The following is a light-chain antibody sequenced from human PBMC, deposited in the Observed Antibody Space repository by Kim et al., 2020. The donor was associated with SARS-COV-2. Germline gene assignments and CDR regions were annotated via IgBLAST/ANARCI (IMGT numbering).Light chain of an antibody. J-gene: IGKJ1*01. CDR2: GAS. CDR1: QSVSSN. V-gene: IGKV3-15*01. CDR3: QQYNNWPKT. Sequence: EIVMTQSPATLSVSPGGRATLSCRASQSVSSNLAWYQQKPGQAPRLLIYGASTRATGIPARFSGSGSGTEFTLTISSLQSEDFAVYCCQQYNNWPKTFDQGTKVDIK.